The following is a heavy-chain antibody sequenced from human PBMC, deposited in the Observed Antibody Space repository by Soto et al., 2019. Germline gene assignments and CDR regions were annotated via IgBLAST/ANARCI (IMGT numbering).Heavy chain of an antibody. Sequence: RGSLKISCKGSEYRFNSYWIGWVRQMPGKGLEWIGMIYPGDSETNYNPSFQGHVTISADKSISTAYLQWSSLRASDTAMYYCARSGRDCSGISCYNGMDAWGQGTTVTVSS. V-gene: IGHV5-51*01. D-gene: IGHD2-2*02. J-gene: IGHJ6*02. CDR3: ARSGRDCSGISCYNGMDA. CDR2: IYPGDSET. CDR1: EYRFNSYW.